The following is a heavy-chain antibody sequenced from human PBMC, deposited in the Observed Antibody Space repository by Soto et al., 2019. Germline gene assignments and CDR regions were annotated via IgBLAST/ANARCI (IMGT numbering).Heavy chain of an antibody. Sequence: EVQLVESGGGLVQPGGSLRLSCAASGFTFSSYEMNWVRQAPGKGLEWVSYISSSGSTIYYADSVKGRFTISRDNANNSLYLQMNSLRAEDTAVYYCASVDTAMAPYYYYGMDVWGQGTTVTVSS. CDR1: GFTFSSYE. CDR2: ISSSGSTI. D-gene: IGHD5-18*01. V-gene: IGHV3-48*03. J-gene: IGHJ6*02. CDR3: ASVDTAMAPYYYYGMDV.